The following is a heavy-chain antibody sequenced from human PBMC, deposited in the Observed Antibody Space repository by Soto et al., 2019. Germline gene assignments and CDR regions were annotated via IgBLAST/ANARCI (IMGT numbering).Heavy chain of an antibody. CDR3: TRHIPARCLIDY. D-gene: IGHD2-2*02. CDR2: ISRDSSTV. J-gene: IGHJ4*01. V-gene: IGHV3-48*02. Sequence: GGSLRLSCAASGFIFGNYDMNWVRQAPGKGLQWVAYISRDSSTVYYAASVRGRFTISRDNAKNSLYLQMNSLRDEYTAVYFCTRHIPARCLIDYWGHGTLVTVSS. CDR1: GFIFGNYD.